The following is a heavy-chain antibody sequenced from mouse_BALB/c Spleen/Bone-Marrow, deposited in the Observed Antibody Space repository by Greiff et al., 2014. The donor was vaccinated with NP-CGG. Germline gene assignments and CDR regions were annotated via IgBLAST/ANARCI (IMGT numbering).Heavy chain of an antibody. CDR3: ARSAYYGSMDY. CDR1: GYSITSGYS. V-gene: IGHV3-1*02. CDR2: IHYSGST. J-gene: IGHJ4*01. Sequence: VQLQQSGPDLVKPSQSPTLTCTVTGYSITSGYSWHWIRQFPGNKLEWMGYIHYSGSTNYNPSLKSRISITRDTSRNQFFLQLNSVTTEDTATYYCARSAYYGSMDYWGQGTSVTVSS. D-gene: IGHD2-10*01.